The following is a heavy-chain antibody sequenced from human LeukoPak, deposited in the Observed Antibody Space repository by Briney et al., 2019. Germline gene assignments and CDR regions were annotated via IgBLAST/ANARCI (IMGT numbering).Heavy chain of an antibody. CDR2: IYYSGST. V-gene: IGHV4-39*01. D-gene: IGHD2-21*01. J-gene: IGHJ4*02. CDR3: AAQIGDYYRADY. Sequence: PSETLSLTCTVSGGSISSSSYYWGWICQPPGKGLEWIGSIYYSGSTYYNPSLKSRVTISVDTSKNQFSLKLSSVTAADTAVYYCAAQIGDYYRADYWGQGTLVTVSS. CDR1: GGSISSSSYY.